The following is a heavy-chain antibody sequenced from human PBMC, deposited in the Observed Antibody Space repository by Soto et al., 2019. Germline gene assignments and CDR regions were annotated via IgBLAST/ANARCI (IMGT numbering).Heavy chain of an antibody. CDR1: GFTFSSYG. D-gene: IGHD1-26*01. V-gene: IGHV3-30*18. CDR3: AKDGGVGATFGYYYGMDV. J-gene: IGHJ6*02. CDR2: ISYDGSNK. Sequence: GGSLRLSCAASGFTFSSYGMHWVRQAPGKGLEWVAVISYDGSNKYYADSVKGRFTISRDNSKNTLYLQMNSLRAEDTAVYYCAKDGGVGATFGYYYGMDVWGQGTTVTVSS.